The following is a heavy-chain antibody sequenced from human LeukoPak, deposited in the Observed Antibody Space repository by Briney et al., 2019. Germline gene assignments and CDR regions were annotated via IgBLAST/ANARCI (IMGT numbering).Heavy chain of an antibody. Sequence: QSGGSLRLSCAASGFTVSSNYMSWVRQAPGKGLEWVSVIYSGGSTYYADSVKGRFTISRDNAKNSLYLQMNSLRAEDTAVYYCARGLPYSSGNDAFDIWGQGTMVTVSS. CDR3: ARGLPYSSGNDAFDI. CDR1: GFTVSSNY. J-gene: IGHJ3*02. D-gene: IGHD6-19*01. CDR2: IYSGGST. V-gene: IGHV3-53*01.